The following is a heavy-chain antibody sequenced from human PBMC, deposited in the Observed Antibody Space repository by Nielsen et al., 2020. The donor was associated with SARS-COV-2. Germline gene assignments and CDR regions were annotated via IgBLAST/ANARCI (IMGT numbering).Heavy chain of an antibody. J-gene: IGHJ6*02. Sequence: GGSLRLSCAASGFSFNNYGFVWVRQAPGKGLELVSVIYSGGSTYYADSVKGRFTISRDNSKNTLYLQMNSLRAEDTAVYYCARDLDYYGMDVWGQGTTVTVSS. CDR1: GFSFNNYG. CDR3: ARDLDYYGMDV. CDR2: IYSGGST. V-gene: IGHV3-53*01.